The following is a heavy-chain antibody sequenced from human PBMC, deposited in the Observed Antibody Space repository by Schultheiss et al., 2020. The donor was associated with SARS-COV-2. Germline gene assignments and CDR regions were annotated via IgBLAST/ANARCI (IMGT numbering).Heavy chain of an antibody. CDR1: GFTFSDYY. CDR2: IRSSSSYI. D-gene: IGHD3-22*01. Sequence: GGSLRLSCAASGFTFSDYYMSWIRQAPGKGLEWVSSIRSSSSYIYYADSVKGRFTISRDNAKNSLYLQMNSLRAEDTAVYYCARAYYYDRREFGYWGQGTLVTVSS. V-gene: IGHV3-11*06. CDR3: ARAYYYDRREFGY. J-gene: IGHJ4*02.